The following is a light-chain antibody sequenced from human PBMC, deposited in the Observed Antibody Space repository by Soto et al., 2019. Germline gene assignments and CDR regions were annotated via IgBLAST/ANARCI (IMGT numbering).Light chain of an antibody. CDR3: QQSYYNPT. Sequence: DIQMTQSPSSLSASVGDRVTITCRASQSVSNYLHWYQQKPGKAPNLLISDASSLQSGVPSRFSGSGSGTDFTLTISSLQREDFATYYCQQSYYNPTLGQGTTVDTK. CDR2: DAS. CDR1: QSVSNY. V-gene: IGKV1-39*01. J-gene: IGKJ1*01.